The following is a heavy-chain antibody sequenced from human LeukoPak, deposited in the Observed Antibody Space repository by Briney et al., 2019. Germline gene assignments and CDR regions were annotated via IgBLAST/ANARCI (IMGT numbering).Heavy chain of an antibody. CDR2: IIPIFGTA. CDR1: GGTFSSYA. Sequence: SVKVSCKASGGTFSSYAISWVRQALGQGLEWMGGIIPIFGTANYAQKFQGRVTITADESTSTAYMELSSLRSEDTAVYYCARAPYPVGDGDYENYWGQGTLVTVSS. V-gene: IGHV1-69*13. CDR3: ARAPYPVGDGDYENY. D-gene: IGHD4-17*01. J-gene: IGHJ4*02.